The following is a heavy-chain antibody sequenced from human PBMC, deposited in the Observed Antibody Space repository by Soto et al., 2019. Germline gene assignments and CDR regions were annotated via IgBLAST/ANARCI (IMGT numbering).Heavy chain of an antibody. CDR2: ISAYNGNT. V-gene: IGHV1-18*01. D-gene: IGHD2-2*02. CDR1: GYTFTSYG. J-gene: IGHJ6*02. Sequence: QVQLVQSGAEVKKPGASVKVSCKASGYTFTSYGISWVRQAPGQGLEWMGWISAYNGNTNYAQKLQGRVTMTTGTSTSTAYMELRSLRSDDTAVYYCARVPAAIRGNGYYYGMDVWGQGTTVTVSS. CDR3: ARVPAAIRGNGYYYGMDV.